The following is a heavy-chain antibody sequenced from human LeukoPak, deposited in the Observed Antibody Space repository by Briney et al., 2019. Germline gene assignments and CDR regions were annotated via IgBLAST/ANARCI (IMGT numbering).Heavy chain of an antibody. D-gene: IGHD2-15*01. V-gene: IGHV3-23*01. CDR1: GFTFSSYA. Sequence: NPGGSLRLSCAASGFTFSSYAMSWVRQAPGKGLEWVSAISGSGGSTYYADSVKGRFTISRDNSKNTLYLQMNSLRAEDTAVYYCAKDPCSGGSCYSADYWGQGTLVTVSS. CDR3: AKDPCSGGSCYSADY. J-gene: IGHJ4*02. CDR2: ISGSGGST.